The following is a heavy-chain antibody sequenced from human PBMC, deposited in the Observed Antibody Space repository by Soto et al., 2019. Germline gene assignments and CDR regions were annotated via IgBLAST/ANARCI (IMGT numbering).Heavy chain of an antibody. D-gene: IGHD6-19*01. CDR1: GYALTSYD. Sequence: ASVKVSCKASGYALTSYDINWVRQATGQGLEWMGWMNPNSGNTGYAQKFQGGVTMTRNTSISTAYMELSSLRSEDTAVYYCARPAVAGFFNAFDIWGQGTMVTVSS. CDR3: ARPAVAGFFNAFDI. J-gene: IGHJ3*02. CDR2: MNPNSGNT. V-gene: IGHV1-8*01.